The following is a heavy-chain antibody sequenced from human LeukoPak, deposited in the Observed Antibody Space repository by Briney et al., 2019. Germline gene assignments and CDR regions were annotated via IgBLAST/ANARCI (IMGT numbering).Heavy chain of an antibody. CDR3: ARDDYYDSSLGGY. V-gene: IGHV3-23*01. D-gene: IGHD3-22*01. CDR2: ISGSGANT. Sequence: GSLRLSCAASGFTFSSYSMNWVRQAPGKGLEWVSVISGSGANTYHIDSVKGRFTISRDNAKDSLYLQMNSLRAEDTAVYYCARDDYYDSSLGGYWGQGTLVTVSS. CDR1: GFTFSSYS. J-gene: IGHJ4*02.